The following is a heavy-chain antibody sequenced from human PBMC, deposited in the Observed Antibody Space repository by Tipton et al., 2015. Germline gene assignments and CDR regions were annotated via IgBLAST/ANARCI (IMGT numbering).Heavy chain of an antibody. Sequence: QSGAEVKQPGSSVKVSCKASGGTLDISWVRQAPGQGLEWMGGITPTYGIVKYAQNFQGRVTITADKSTSTTYLELISLKSEDTAVYYCARDGRGHEAMDVWGQGTTVTVSS. CDR3: ARDGRGHEAMDV. V-gene: IGHV1-69*17. J-gene: IGHJ6*02. D-gene: IGHD5-12*01. CDR1: GGTLD. CDR2: ITPTYGIV.